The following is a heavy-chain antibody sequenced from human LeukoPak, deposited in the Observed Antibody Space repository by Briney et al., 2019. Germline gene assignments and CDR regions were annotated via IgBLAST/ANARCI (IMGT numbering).Heavy chain of an antibody. CDR1: GFTFSDYY. CDR2: ISSSGSTI. V-gene: IGHV3-11*01. J-gene: IGHJ4*02. CDR3: TTDHAIYDFWSGYYMRRLFDY. D-gene: IGHD3-3*01. Sequence: GGSLRLSCAASGFTFSDYYMSWIRQAPGKGLEWVSYISSSGSTIYYADSVKGRFTISRDNAKNSLYLQMNSLKTEDTAVYYCTTDHAIYDFWSGYYMRRLFDYWGQGTLVTVSS.